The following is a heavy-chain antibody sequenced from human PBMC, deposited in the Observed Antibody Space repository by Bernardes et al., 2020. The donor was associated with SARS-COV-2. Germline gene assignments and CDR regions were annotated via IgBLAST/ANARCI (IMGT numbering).Heavy chain of an antibody. Sequence: SVKVSCKVSGYTLTELYMHWVRQPPGKGLEWMGGFDPEEGETIYAQNFQGRVTMTEDTSTDTDYMELSSLRAEDTAVYYCATVDTWTQPDYDYWGQGSLVTVSS. CDR2: FDPEEGET. CDR3: ATVDTWTQPDYDY. J-gene: IGHJ4*02. D-gene: IGHD5-18*01. CDR1: GYTLTELY. V-gene: IGHV1-24*01.